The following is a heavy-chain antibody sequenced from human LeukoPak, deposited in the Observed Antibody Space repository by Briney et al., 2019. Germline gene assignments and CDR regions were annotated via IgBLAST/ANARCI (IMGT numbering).Heavy chain of an antibody. Sequence: EASVKVSCKVSGYTLTELSMHWVRQAPGKGLEWMGGFDPEDGETIYAQKFQGRVTMTEDTSTDTAYMELSSLRSEDTAVYYCATEIIWFGELFYDYWGQGTLVTVSS. CDR3: ATEIIWFGELFYDY. CDR2: FDPEDGET. D-gene: IGHD3-10*01. V-gene: IGHV1-24*01. CDR1: GYTLTELS. J-gene: IGHJ4*02.